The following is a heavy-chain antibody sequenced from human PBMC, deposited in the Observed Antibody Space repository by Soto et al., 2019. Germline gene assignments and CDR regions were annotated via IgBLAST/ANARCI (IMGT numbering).Heavy chain of an antibody. D-gene: IGHD6-13*01. Sequence: QLQLQESGPGLVKPSETLSLTCTVSGGSIRSSRYYWGWIRQPPGKGPEWIGSIYYSGSTSYNPSLKSRVTVSVDTSKNQFSLKLSSLTAADTAVYYCARRGSSSWYGYWGQGTLVTVSS. J-gene: IGHJ4*02. CDR3: ARRGSSSWYGY. CDR2: IYYSGST. V-gene: IGHV4-39*01. CDR1: GGSIRSSRYY.